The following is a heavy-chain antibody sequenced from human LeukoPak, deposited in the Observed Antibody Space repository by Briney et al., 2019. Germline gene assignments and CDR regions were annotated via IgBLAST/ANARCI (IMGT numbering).Heavy chain of an antibody. Sequence: GGSLRLSCAASGFTFSDYYMTWIRQSAGRGLEWLSYISPRDTYINYADSVKGRFTISRDDATNSLHLQLNSLRDEDTAVYYCTRDPRVFDVWGQGTRVTVSS. V-gene: IGHV3-11*01. CDR1: GFTFSDYY. CDR2: ISPRDTYI. CDR3: TRDPRVFDV. J-gene: IGHJ3*01.